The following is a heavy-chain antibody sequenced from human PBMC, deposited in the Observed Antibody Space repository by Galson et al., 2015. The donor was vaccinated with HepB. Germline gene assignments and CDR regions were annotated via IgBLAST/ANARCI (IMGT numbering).Heavy chain of an antibody. CDR3: ARGYLAFGGVIVPFDY. CDR2: IYYSGST. V-gene: IGHV4-39*01. D-gene: IGHD3-16*02. CDR1: GGSISSSSYY. Sequence: ETLSLTCTVSGGSISSSSYYWGWIRQPPGKGLEWIGSIYYSGSTYYNPSLKSRVTISVDTSKNQFSLKLSSVTAADTAVYYCARGYLAFGGVIVPFDYWGQGTLVTVSS. J-gene: IGHJ4*02.